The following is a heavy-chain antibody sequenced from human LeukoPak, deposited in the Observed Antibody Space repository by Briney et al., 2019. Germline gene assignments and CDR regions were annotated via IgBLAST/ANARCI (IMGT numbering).Heavy chain of an antibody. CDR1: GGTFSSYA. J-gene: IGHJ4*02. CDR2: IIPIFGTA. V-gene: IGHV1-69*13. D-gene: IGHD2-2*01. CDR3: ARDCSSTSCYDGN. Sequence: SVKVSCKASGGTFSSYAISWVRQAPAQGLEWMGGIIPIFGTANYAQKFQSRVTITADESTSTAYMELSSLRSEDTAVYYCARDCSSTSCYDGNWGQGTLVTVSS.